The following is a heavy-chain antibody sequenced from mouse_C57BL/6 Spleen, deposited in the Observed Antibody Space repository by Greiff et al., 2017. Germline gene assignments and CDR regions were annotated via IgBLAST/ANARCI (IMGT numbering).Heavy chain of an antibody. D-gene: IGHD2-13*01. V-gene: IGHV1-82*01. CDR1: GYAFSSSW. Sequence: QVQLQQSGPELVKPGASVKISCKASGYAFSSSWMNWVKQRPGKGLEWIGRIYPGDGDTNYNGKFKGKATLTADKSSSTAYMQLSSLTSEDSAVYCCAREGDYDAYYYAMDYWGQGTSVTVSS. CDR3: AREGDYDAYYYAMDY. J-gene: IGHJ4*01. CDR2: IYPGDGDT.